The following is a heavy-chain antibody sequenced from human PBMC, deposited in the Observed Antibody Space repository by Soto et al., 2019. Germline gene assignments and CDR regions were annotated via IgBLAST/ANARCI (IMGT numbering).Heavy chain of an antibody. D-gene: IGHD2-15*01. V-gene: IGHV3-73*01. CDR2: FRSKTNNYAT. CDR3: TRHAGGQVEHSFYYYFMDV. CDR1: GSPLSDSA. Sequence: EVQLVESGGGLVQPGGSLNLACLASGSPLSDSAIHWFRRASAKGRKWVGPFRSKTNNYATTYGARVRGRFTLSRDDSKNTAYLQMNNLESEDAAVYYCTRHAGGQVEHSFYYYFMDVWGKGTTVSV. J-gene: IGHJ6*03.